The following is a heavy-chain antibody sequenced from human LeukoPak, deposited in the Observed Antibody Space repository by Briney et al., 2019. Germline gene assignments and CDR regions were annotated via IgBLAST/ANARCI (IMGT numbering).Heavy chain of an antibody. CDR2: INPSGGST. CDR1: GYTFTSYY. D-gene: IGHD1-1*01. CDR3: ARAATGTGYFDY. Sequence: ASVKVSCKASGYTFTSYYMHWVRQAPGQGLEWMGIINPSGGSTSYAQKFQGRGTMTRDMSTSTVYMELSSLRSEDTAVYYCARAATGTGYFDYWGQGTLVTVSS. J-gene: IGHJ4*02. V-gene: IGHV1-46*01.